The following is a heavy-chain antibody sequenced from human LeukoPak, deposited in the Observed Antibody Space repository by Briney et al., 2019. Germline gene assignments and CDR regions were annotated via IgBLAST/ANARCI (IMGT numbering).Heavy chain of an antibody. CDR3: ARDHITMVRGVLVVGYYGMDV. Sequence: ASVKVSCKASGYTFTSYYMHWVRQAPGQGLEWMGIINPSGGSTSYAQKFQGRVTMTRDTSTSTVYMELSSLRSEDTAVYYCARDHITMVRGVLVVGYYGMDVWGQGTTVTVSS. CDR1: GYTFTSYY. J-gene: IGHJ6*02. CDR2: INPSGGST. V-gene: IGHV1-46*01. D-gene: IGHD3-10*01.